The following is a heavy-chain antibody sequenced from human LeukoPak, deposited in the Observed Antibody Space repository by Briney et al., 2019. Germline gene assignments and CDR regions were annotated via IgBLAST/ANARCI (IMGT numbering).Heavy chain of an antibody. D-gene: IGHD4-17*01. J-gene: IGHJ6*04. CDR2: ISYDGSNK. CDR1: GFTFSSYA. CDR3: ARGTVTTFNYYGMDV. V-gene: IGHV3-30*04. Sequence: GGSLRLSCAASGFTFSSYAMHWVRQAPGKGLEWVAVISYDGSNKYYADSVKGRFTISRDNSKNTLYLQMNSLRAEDTAVYYCARGTVTTFNYYGMDVWGKGTTATVSS.